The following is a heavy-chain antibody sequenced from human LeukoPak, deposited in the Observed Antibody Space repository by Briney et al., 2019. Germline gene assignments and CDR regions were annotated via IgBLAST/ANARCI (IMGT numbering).Heavy chain of an antibody. D-gene: IGHD3-22*01. CDR3: ARDEVVVIRGYFDY. Sequence: GGSLRLSCAASGFTFNTYGMHWVRQAPGKGLEWVAVISYDGSNKYYADSVKGRFTISRDNSKNTLYLQMNSLRAEDTAVYYCARDEVVVIRGYFDYWGQGTLVTVSS. V-gene: IGHV3-30*19. CDR1: GFTFNTYG. CDR2: ISYDGSNK. J-gene: IGHJ4*02.